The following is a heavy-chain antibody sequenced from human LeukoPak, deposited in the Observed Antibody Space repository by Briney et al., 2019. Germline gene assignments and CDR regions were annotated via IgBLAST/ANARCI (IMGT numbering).Heavy chain of an antibody. CDR2: IYHSGST. CDR1: GYSISSGYY. D-gene: IGHD4-17*01. Sequence: SETLSLTCTVSGYSISSGYYWGWIRQPPGKGLEWIGSIYHSGSTYYNPSLKSRVTISVDTSKNQFSLKLSSVTAADTAVYYCARGRIPIPVTNYYYYYMDVWGKGTTVTVSS. V-gene: IGHV4-38-2*02. J-gene: IGHJ6*03. CDR3: ARGRIPIPVTNYYYYYMDV.